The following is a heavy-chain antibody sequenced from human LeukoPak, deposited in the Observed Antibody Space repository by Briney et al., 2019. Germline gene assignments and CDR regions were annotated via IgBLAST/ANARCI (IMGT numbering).Heavy chain of an antibody. Sequence: GGSLRLSCAASGFTFDDYAIHWVRQAPGQGLEWVSLITGDGGSTYYADSVKGRFTVSRDNSKNSLYLQMNSLRTEDTALYYCAKHLRRQYRYWPNYEYVYGLDVLGHGTTVKVSS. V-gene: IGHV3-43*02. CDR3: AKHLRRQYRYWPNYEYVYGLDV. D-gene: IGHD5-18*01. CDR2: ITGDGGST. J-gene: IGHJ6*02. CDR1: GFTFDDYA.